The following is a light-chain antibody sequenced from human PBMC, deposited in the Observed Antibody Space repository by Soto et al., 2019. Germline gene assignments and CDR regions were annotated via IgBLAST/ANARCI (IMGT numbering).Light chain of an antibody. CDR2: AAS. V-gene: IGKV1-9*01. CDR1: QGISSY. CDR3: QQLHGYPIT. Sequence: IQLTRSPSSLSASLGDRGTITYRTIQGISSYLAWYQQKPGKAPKLLIYAASTLQSGVPSRFSGSGSGTHFTLTISSLQPEDFATYYCQQLHGYPITFGQGTRLEIK. J-gene: IGKJ5*01.